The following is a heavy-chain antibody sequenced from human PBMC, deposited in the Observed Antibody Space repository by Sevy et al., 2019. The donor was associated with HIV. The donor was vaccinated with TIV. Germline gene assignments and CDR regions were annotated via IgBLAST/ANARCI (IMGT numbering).Heavy chain of an antibody. Sequence: GGSLRLSCAASGLTLSYAWMNWVRQAPGKGLEWVGHIKSESDGGTTDFATPVKGRFIISRDDSKNTLYLQMNSLKTGDTALYYCTAPNFDFWGRGTLVTVSS. J-gene: IGHJ4*02. V-gene: IGHV3-15*07. CDR2: IKSESDGGTT. CDR1: GLTLSYAW. CDR3: TAPNFDF.